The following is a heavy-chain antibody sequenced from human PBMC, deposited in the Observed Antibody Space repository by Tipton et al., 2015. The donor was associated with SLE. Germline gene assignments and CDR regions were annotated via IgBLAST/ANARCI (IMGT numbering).Heavy chain of an antibody. J-gene: IGHJ2*01. V-gene: IGHV1-18*01. CDR2: ISAYNGNT. Sequence: QVQLVQSGAEVKKPGASVKVSCKASGYTFTSYGISWVRQAPGQGLEWMGWISAYNGNTNYAQKLKGRVTMTTDTSTSTAYMELRSLRSDDTAVYYCARESPGGSYGSPSLWYFDLWGRGTLVTVSS. CDR1: GYTFTSYG. CDR3: ARESPGGSYGSPSLWYFDL. D-gene: IGHD5-18*01.